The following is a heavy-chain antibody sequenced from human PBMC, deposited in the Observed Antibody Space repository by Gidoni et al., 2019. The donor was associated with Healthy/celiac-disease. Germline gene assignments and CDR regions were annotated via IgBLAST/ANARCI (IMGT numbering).Heavy chain of an antibody. Sequence: EVQLVESVGGLVQPGGSLRLSCAASGFTFSSYWMHWVRQAPGKGLVWVSRINSDGSSTSYADSVKGRFTISRDNAKNTLYLQMNSLRDEDTAVYYCASFSSGWYGGDYWGQGTLVTVSS. CDR3: ASFSSGWYGGDY. J-gene: IGHJ4*02. V-gene: IGHV3-74*01. CDR2: INSDGSST. D-gene: IGHD6-19*01. CDR1: GFTFSSYW.